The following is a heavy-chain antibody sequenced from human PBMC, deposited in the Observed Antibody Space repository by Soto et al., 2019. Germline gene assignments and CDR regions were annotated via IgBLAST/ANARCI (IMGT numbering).Heavy chain of an antibody. J-gene: IGHJ4*02. Sequence: PSETLSLTCTVSGGSISSSSYFWGWIRQPPGKGLEWIGSIYYSGSTYYNPSLKSRVTVSVDTSKNQFSLKVNSVTAADTAVYYCARGRLVPAVNFDYWGLGTLVT. D-gene: IGHD2-2*01. CDR2: IYYSGST. CDR3: ARGRLVPAVNFDY. V-gene: IGHV4-39*07. CDR1: GGSISSSSYF.